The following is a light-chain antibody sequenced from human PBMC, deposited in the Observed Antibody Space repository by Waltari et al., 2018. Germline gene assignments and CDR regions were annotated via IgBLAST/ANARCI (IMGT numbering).Light chain of an antibody. CDR3: QQYYSSPYT. CDR1: PTVLYNSNNRNY. Sequence: DFVMTQSPASLALSLGERATIHCTPSPTVLYNSNNRNYLTWYQPKPGQPPKLLFYWAPTRESGVPDRFSASGSGTDFTLTISRLQPEDVAIYYCQQYYSSPYTFGQGTRLEIK. CDR2: WAP. V-gene: IGKV4-1*01. J-gene: IGKJ2*01.